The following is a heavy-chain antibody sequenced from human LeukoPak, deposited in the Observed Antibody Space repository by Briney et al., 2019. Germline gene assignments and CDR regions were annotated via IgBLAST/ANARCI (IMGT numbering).Heavy chain of an antibody. V-gene: IGHV1-69*13. CDR2: IIPIFGTA. CDR3: ARNRRVVRGVIIVENYYYYMDV. D-gene: IGHD3-10*01. Sequence: SVKVSCKTSGGTFSSYTISWVRQAPGQGLEWMGGIIPIFGTANYAQKFQGRVTITADESTSTVYMELSSLRSEDTAVYYCARNRRVVRGVIIVENYYYYMDVWGKGTTVTISS. CDR1: GGTFSSYT. J-gene: IGHJ6*03.